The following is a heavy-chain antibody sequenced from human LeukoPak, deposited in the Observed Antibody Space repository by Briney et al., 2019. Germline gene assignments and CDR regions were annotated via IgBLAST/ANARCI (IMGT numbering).Heavy chain of an antibody. CDR2: ISSDGKTE. V-gene: IGHV3-30*18. CDR1: GFTFSSYG. D-gene: IGHD1-26*01. CDR3: AKRSPYAERGSYYLDY. J-gene: IGHJ4*02. Sequence: GGSLRLSCVASGFTFSSYGMHWVRQAPGKGLEWVAVISSDGKTEIYADSVKGRFTISRDNAKNTLYLEMNSLRAEDTAVYYCAKRSPYAERGSYYLDYWGQGTLVTVSS.